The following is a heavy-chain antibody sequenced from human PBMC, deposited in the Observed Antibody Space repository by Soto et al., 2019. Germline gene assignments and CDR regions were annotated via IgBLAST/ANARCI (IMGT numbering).Heavy chain of an antibody. D-gene: IGHD1-26*01. V-gene: IGHV5-51*07. Sequence: GVSQRVSCMASENSFNSHWIGLVNQMPGKGLEYMGIIYTGDSDTRYSPSFQGQVTISADKSIRTAYLQWSSLKASDTAVYYCASGVTWDYFDSWGQGTQVTVSS. J-gene: IGHJ4*02. CDR3: ASGVTWDYFDS. CDR1: ENSFNSHW. CDR2: IYTGDSDT.